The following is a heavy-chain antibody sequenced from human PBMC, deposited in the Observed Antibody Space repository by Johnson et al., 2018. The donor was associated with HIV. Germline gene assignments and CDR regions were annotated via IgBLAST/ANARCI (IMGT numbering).Heavy chain of an antibody. V-gene: IGHV3-30*18. D-gene: IGHD6-6*01. J-gene: IGHJ3*02. CDR1: GFTFSSYA. CDR2: ISHDGSNK. CDR3: AKGPNGQLDDAFHI. Sequence: QVQLVESGGGVVQPGRSLRLSCAASGFTFSSYAMHWVRQAPGKGLEWVAVISHDGSNKYYADSVKGRFTISRDNYKNTLYLQMNSLRAEDTAVYYCAKGPNGQLDDAFHIWGQGTMVTVSS.